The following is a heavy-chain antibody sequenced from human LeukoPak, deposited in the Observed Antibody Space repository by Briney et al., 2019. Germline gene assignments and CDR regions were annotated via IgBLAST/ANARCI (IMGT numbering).Heavy chain of an antibody. J-gene: IGHJ3*02. D-gene: IGHD3-3*01. V-gene: IGHV3-21*04. Sequence: GGSLRLSCAASGFTFSNYWMGWVRQAPGEGLEWVSSISSSSSYIYYADSVKGRFTISRDNAKNSLYLQMNSLRAEDTALYYCARGSRGDGVAFDNWGQGTMVTVSS. CDR3: ARGSRGDGVAFDN. CDR2: ISSSSSYI. CDR1: GFTFSNYW.